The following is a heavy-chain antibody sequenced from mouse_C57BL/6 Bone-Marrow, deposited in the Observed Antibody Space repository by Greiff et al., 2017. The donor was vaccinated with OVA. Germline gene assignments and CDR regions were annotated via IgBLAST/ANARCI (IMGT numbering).Heavy chain of an antibody. J-gene: IGHJ1*03. Sequence: EVQLVESEGGLVQPGSSMKLSCTASGFTFSDYYMAWVRQVQEKGLEWVANINYDGSSTYYLDSLKSRFIIARDNAKNILYLQMSSLKSEDTATYYCARVFYYYGSSLYWYFDVWGTGTTVTVAS. D-gene: IGHD1-1*01. CDR3: ARVFYYYGSSLYWYFDV. V-gene: IGHV5-16*01. CDR2: INYDGSST. CDR1: GFTFSDYY.